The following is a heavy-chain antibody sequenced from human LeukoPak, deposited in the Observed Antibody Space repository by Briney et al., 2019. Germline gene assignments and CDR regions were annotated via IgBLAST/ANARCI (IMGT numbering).Heavy chain of an antibody. V-gene: IGHV1-69*05. J-gene: IGHJ5*02. CDR1: GGTFSTYG. CDR2: IIPMFGTA. CDR3: ASGYGSGSYPPRNNWFDP. Sequence: VASVKVSCKASGGTFSTYGISWVRQAPGRGLEWMGRIIPMFGTANYAQKFQGRVTITTDASTSTAYMELSSLRSEDTAVYYCASGYGSGSYPPRNNWFDPWGQGTLVTVSS. D-gene: IGHD3-10*01.